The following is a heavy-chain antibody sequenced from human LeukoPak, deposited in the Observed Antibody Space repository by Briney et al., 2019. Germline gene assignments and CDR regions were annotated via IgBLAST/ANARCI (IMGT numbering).Heavy chain of an antibody. J-gene: IGHJ4*02. V-gene: IGHV3-74*01. D-gene: IGHD3-22*01. CDR1: GFTFSSYW. Sequence: GGSLRLSCAASGFTFSSYWMHWVRQAPGKGLVWVSRIKSDGSSTNYADSVKGRVTISRDNAENTLYLQMNSLRAEDTAVYYCAKAPHSSSGLDYWGQGTLVTVSS. CDR2: IKSDGSST. CDR3: AKAPHSSSGLDY.